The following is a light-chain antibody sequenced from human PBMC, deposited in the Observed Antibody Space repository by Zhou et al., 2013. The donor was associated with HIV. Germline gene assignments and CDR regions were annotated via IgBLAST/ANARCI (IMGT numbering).Light chain of an antibody. CDR3: QQAYIVPLT. Sequence: DIQMTQSPSSLSASVGDRVSITCRSSLSIRKSLNWYQHKPGKAPELLIYQVSTLQNGVTPRFNGSGSGTDFILTIDSLRPEDFATYYCQQAYIVPLTFGGGTKV. V-gene: IGKV1-39*01. J-gene: IGKJ4*01. CDR1: LSIRKS. CDR2: QVS.